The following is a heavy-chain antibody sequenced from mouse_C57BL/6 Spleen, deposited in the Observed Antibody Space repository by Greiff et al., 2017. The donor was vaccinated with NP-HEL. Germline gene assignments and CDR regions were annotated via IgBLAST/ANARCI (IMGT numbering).Heavy chain of an antibody. J-gene: IGHJ3*01. D-gene: IGHD2-2*01. CDR3: ARSLYGYDGFAY. V-gene: IGHV1-7*01. CDR2: INPSSGYT. CDR1: GYTFTSYW. Sequence: QIHVKQSGAELAKPGASVKLSCKASGYTFTSYWMHWVKQRPGQGLEWIGYINPSSGYTKYNQKFKDKATLTADKSSSTAYMQLSSLTYEDSAVYYCARSLYGYDGFAYWGQGTLVTVSA.